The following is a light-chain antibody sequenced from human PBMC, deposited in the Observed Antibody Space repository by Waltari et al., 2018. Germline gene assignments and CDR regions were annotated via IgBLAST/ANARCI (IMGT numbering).Light chain of an antibody. Sequence: QSALTQPASVSGSPGQSITISCTGTSRDIGDYNFVSWYQQFPGKAPKLMIYEVSNRPLGVSNRFSGSKSGNTASLTISGLQAEDEADYYCTSYTRSNTWVFGGGTKVTVL. CDR3: TSYTRSNTWV. J-gene: IGLJ3*02. CDR1: SRDIGDYNF. CDR2: EVS. V-gene: IGLV2-14*01.